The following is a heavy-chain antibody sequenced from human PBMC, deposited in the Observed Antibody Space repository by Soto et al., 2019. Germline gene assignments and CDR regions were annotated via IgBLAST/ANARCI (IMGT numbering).Heavy chain of an antibody. V-gene: IGHV4-31*03. Sequence: SETLSLTCTVSGGSISSGGYYWSWIRQHPGKGLEWIGYIYYSGSTYYNPSLKSRVTISVDTSKNQFSLKLSSVTAADTAVYYCARDTAHYYDSSGYHWFDPWGQGKLVNGS. J-gene: IGHJ5*02. D-gene: IGHD3-22*01. CDR2: IYYSGST. CDR3: ARDTAHYYDSSGYHWFDP. CDR1: GGSISSGGYY.